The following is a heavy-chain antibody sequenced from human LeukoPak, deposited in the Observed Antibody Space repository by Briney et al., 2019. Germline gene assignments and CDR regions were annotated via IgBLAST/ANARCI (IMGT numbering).Heavy chain of an antibody. CDR1: GFTFSSYA. CDR3: AKDSNTAMEYYFDY. CDR2: LSGSGDST. J-gene: IGHJ4*02. V-gene: IGHV3-23*01. Sequence: GGSLRLSCAASGFTFSSYAMSWVRQAPGKGLEWVSTLSGSGDSTYYTDSVKGRFTISRDNSKNTLYLQMNSLRAEDTAVYYCAKDSNTAMEYYFDYWGQGTPVTVSS. D-gene: IGHD5-18*01.